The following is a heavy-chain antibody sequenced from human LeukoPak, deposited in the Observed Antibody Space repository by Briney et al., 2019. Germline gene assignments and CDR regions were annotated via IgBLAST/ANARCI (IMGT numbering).Heavy chain of an antibody. CDR1: GFSFSIYA. V-gene: IGHV3-23*01. CDR2: IRGSGAIT. D-gene: IGHD6-13*01. Sequence: GCSLRLSCTASGFSFSIYALSWVRQAPGKGLEWVSGIRGSGAITYYAHSVKGRFTISRDNSKSTLFLHMNSLRAEDTAVYYCAKDRGSWFALFDSWGQGTLVTVSS. J-gene: IGHJ4*02. CDR3: AKDRGSWFALFDS.